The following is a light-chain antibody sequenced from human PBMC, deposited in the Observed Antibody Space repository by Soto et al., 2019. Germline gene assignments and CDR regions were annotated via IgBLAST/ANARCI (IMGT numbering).Light chain of an antibody. Sequence: QSVLTQPPSASGTPGQRVTISCSGSYSNIGSNSVHWYQHLPGTAPKLLIYSTNQRPSGVPGRFSASKSGTSASLAISGLQSEDEADYYCAALDDRLDDLYVFGTGTKLTVL. J-gene: IGLJ1*01. CDR1: YSNIGSNS. CDR2: STN. CDR3: AALDDRLDDLYV. V-gene: IGLV1-44*01.